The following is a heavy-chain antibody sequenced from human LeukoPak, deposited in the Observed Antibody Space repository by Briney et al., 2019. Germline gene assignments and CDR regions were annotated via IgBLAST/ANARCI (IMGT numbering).Heavy chain of an antibody. D-gene: IGHD6-13*01. J-gene: IGHJ5*02. CDR3: ASSIGYPGPFDP. CDR2: IKAKAHGGTT. CDR1: GFTFINAW. Sequence: GGSLRLSCAAPGFTFINAWMAWVRQAPGKGLEWVGRIKAKAHGGTTDYAAPVKGRFTISRDNSKNTLYLQMNSLRAEDTAVYYCASSIGYPGPFDPWGQGTLVTVSS. V-gene: IGHV3-15*01.